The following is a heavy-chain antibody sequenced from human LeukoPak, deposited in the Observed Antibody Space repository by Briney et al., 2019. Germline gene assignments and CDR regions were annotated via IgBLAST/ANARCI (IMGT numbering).Heavy chain of an antibody. CDR3: ARDGAWGTWTTVTTRDY. CDR1: GGSISSGGYY. Sequence: PSQTLSLTCTVSGGSISSGGYYWSWIRQPPGKGLEWIGYIYHSGSTYYNPSLKSRVTISVDRSKNQFSLKLSSVTAADTAVYYCARDGAWGTWTTVTTRDYWGQGTLVTVSS. CDR2: IYHSGST. D-gene: IGHD4-17*01. V-gene: IGHV4-30-2*01. J-gene: IGHJ4*02.